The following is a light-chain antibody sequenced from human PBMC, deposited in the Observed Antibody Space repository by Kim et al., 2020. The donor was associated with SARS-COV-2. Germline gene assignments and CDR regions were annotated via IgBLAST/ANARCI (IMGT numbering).Light chain of an antibody. CDR3: QQYDTDPNT. V-gene: IGKV1-5*01. CDR1: HGISTC. Sequence: SASGGDRVNITCRASHGISTCLAWYQKKPGKAPNLLIYDASSLESGVPSRFRGSGSGTEFTLTISCLQPEDFATYYCQQYDTDPNTFGQGTKLEI. J-gene: IGKJ2*01. CDR2: DAS.